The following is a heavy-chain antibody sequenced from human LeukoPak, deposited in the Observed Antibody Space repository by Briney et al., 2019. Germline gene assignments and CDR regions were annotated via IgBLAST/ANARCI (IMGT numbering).Heavy chain of an antibody. V-gene: IGHV3-23*01. D-gene: IGHD6-19*01. CDR2: ITGSGDNT. CDR3: ARYHTSGWNYFDY. CDR1: GLTISNCA. J-gene: IGHJ4*02. Sequence: GGSLRLSCAASGLTISNCAMTWFRQAPGKLLDWVSGITGSGDNTYYADSVKGRFTITRDNSKNTLYLQMNSLRVDDTAVYYCARYHTSGWNYFDYWGQGTLVSVSS.